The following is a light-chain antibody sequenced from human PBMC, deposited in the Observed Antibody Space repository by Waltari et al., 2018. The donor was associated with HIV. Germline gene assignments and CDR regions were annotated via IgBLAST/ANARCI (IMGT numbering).Light chain of an antibody. CDR1: HSVSSS. CDR2: GAS. CDR3: QQYSISTRT. Sequence: EVVLTQSPGTLSLSPGERAILSCRASHSVSSSLAWYQQNPGQAPRLLIFGASSRATGIPDRFSGSGSGTDFTLTISRLEPEDFAVYYCQQYSISTRTFGQGTKVEIK. J-gene: IGKJ1*01. V-gene: IGKV3-20*01.